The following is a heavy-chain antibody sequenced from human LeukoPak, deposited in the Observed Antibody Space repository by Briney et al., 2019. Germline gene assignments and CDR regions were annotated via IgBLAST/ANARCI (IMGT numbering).Heavy chain of an antibody. V-gene: IGHV3-23*01. CDR1: GFTFSNYA. D-gene: IGHD3-22*01. CDR3: ARGPKGIYSGYYPDQYFQH. J-gene: IGHJ1*01. Sequence: GGSLRLSCAASGFTFSNYAMSWVRQAPGKGLKWVSTINNSGAGTYYADSVKGRFTISRDNAKNSLYLQMNSLRAEDTAVYYCARGPKGIYSGYYPDQYFQHWGQGTLVTVSS. CDR2: INNSGAGT.